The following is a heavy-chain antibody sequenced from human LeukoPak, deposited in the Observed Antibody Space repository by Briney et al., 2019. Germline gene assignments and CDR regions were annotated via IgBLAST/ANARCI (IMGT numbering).Heavy chain of an antibody. J-gene: IGHJ6*03. V-gene: IGHV3-20*04. CDR3: ARDTATVPTSSTSYYYYYYYMDV. Sequence: GGSLRLSCAASGFTFDDYGMSWVRQVPGKGLEWVSGINWSGGSTGYADSVKGRFTISRDNATNSLYLQMNSLRAEDTAVYYCARDTATVPTSSTSYYYYYYYMDVWGKGTTVTVSS. CDR1: GFTFDDYG. D-gene: IGHD4-11*01. CDR2: INWSGGST.